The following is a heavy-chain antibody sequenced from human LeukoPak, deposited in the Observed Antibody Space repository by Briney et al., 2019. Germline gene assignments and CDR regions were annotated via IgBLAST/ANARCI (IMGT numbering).Heavy chain of an antibody. D-gene: IGHD3-22*01. CDR3: ARLYYDSSGYYQICYFDY. CDR1: GGSISSSCYY. V-gene: IGHV4-39*01. CDR2: IYYSGST. Sequence: PETLSLTCTVSGGSISSSCYYGGWIRQPPGKGLEWNGSIYYSGSTYYKPSLKSRVTISVDTSKNQFPLNLSSVTAADTAVYYCARLYYDSSGYYQICYFDYWGQGTLVTVSS. J-gene: IGHJ4*02.